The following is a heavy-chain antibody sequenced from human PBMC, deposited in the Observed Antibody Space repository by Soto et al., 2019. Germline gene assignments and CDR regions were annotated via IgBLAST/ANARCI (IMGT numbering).Heavy chain of an antibody. D-gene: IGHD1-7*01. V-gene: IGHV4-59*01. CDR2: IYYSGST. Sequence: SETLSLTCTVSGGSISSYYWSWIRQPPGKGLEWVGYIYYSGSTNYNPSLKSRVTISVDTSKNQFSLKLSSVTAADTAVYYCARGRTGTGLFDYWGQGTLVTVSS. J-gene: IGHJ4*02. CDR3: ARGRTGTGLFDY. CDR1: GGSISSYY.